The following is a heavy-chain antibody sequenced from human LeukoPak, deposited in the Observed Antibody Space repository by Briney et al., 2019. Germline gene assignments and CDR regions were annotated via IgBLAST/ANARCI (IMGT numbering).Heavy chain of an antibody. CDR2: ISSSSSYI. J-gene: IGHJ4*02. Sequence: GGSLRLSCAASGFTFSSYSMNRVRQAPGKALEWVSSISSSSSYIYYADSVKGRFTISRDNAKNSLYLQMNSLRAEDTAVYYCARDGELGSYYPLFDYWGQGTLVTVSS. CDR1: GFTFSSYS. V-gene: IGHV3-21*01. CDR3: ARDGELGSYYPLFDY. D-gene: IGHD1-26*01.